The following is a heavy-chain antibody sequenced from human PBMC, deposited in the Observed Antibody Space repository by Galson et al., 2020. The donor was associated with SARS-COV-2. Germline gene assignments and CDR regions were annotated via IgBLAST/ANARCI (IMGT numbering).Heavy chain of an antibody. J-gene: IGHJ4*02. D-gene: IGHD5-12*01. CDR3: AKVGGAWRWLQFFFDY. Sequence: GGSLRLSCAASGFTFSSYAMSWVRQAPGKGLEWVSAISGSGGSTYYADSVKGRFTISRDNSKNTLYLQMNSLRAEDTAVYYCAKVGGAWRWLQFFFDYWGQGTLVTVSS. V-gene: IGHV3-23*01. CDR2: ISGSGGST. CDR1: GFTFSSYA.